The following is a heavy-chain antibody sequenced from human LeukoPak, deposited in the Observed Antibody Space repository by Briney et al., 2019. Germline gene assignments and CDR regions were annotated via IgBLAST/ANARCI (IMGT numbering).Heavy chain of an antibody. CDR3: ASYGDYVEPSFDY. J-gene: IGHJ4*02. CDR1: GFTFSSYS. V-gene: IGHV3-21*01. CDR2: ISSSSSYI. Sequence: GGSLRLSCAASGFTFSSYSMNWVRQAPGKGLEWVSSISSSSSYIYYADSVKGRFTISRDNAKNSLYLQMNSLRAEDTAVYYCASYGDYVEPSFDYWGQGTLVTVSS. D-gene: IGHD4-17*01.